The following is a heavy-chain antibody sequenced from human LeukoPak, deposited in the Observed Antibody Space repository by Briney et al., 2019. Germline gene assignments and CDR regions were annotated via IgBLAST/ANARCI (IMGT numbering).Heavy chain of an antibody. CDR1: GFTFSSYW. J-gene: IGHJ2*01. CDR2: IKQDGSEK. CDR3: AKGPGLGAGKRYLDL. Sequence: GGSLRLSCAASGFTFSSYWMSWVRQAPGKGLEWVANIKQDGSEKYYVDSVKGRFTISRDNAKNSLSLQMNSLKPEDTALYYCAKGPGLGAGKRYLDLWGRGALVIVSS. D-gene: IGHD6-13*01. V-gene: IGHV3-7*03.